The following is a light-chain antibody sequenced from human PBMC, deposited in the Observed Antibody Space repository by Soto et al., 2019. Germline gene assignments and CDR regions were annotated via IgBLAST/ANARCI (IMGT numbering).Light chain of an antibody. Sequence: DIQMTQSPSSLSASVGDRVTITCRASQSISSYLNCYQQKPGKAPKLLIYAASSLQSGVPSRFSGSGSGTDFTLTISSLQPEDFATYYCQQGYSIPGTFGQGTRLEI. J-gene: IGKJ5*01. V-gene: IGKV1-39*01. CDR1: QSISSY. CDR3: QQGYSIPGT. CDR2: AAS.